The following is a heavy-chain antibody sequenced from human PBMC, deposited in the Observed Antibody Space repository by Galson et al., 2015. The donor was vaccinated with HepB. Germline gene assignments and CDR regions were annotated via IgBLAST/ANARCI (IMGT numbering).Heavy chain of an antibody. V-gene: IGHV1-18*01. D-gene: IGHD2-8*01. Sequence: SVKVSCKASGYTFNNYGISWVRQAPGQGLEWMAWISTYNGVTKYEQTFQDRLTLATDTSTSTVYMELRSLTSADTAVYYCAREMEYRQLSQYFFYYMDVWGRGTAVSVS. CDR3: AREMEYRQLSQYFFYYMDV. CDR2: ISTYNGVT. J-gene: IGHJ6*03. CDR1: GYTFNNYG.